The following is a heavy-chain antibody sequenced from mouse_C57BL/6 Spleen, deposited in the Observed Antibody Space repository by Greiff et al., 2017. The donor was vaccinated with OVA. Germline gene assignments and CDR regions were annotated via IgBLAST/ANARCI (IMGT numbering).Heavy chain of an antibody. CDR3: ARRDYYGSSFDY. Sequence: QVQLQQPGAELVKPEASVKMSCKASGYTFTSYWITWVKQRPGQGLEWIGDIYPGSGSTNYNEKFKSKATLTVDTSSSTAYMQLSSLTSEDSAVYYCARRDYYGSSFDYWGQGTTLTVSS. J-gene: IGHJ2*01. V-gene: IGHV1-55*01. D-gene: IGHD1-1*01. CDR1: GYTFTSYW. CDR2: IYPGSGST.